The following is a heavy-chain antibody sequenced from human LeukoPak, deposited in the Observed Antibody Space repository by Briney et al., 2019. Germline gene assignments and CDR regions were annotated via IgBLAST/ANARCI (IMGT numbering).Heavy chain of an antibody. Sequence: GRSLRLSCAVSGITFSSYDMHWVRQAPGKGLEWVAVISNDGSKAYTADSVKDRFTISRDNSKNTLYLQMTNLRPEDTAVYYCAKDTGSSYHYYGMDVWGPGTTVTVSS. CDR2: ISNDGSKA. J-gene: IGHJ6*02. CDR3: AKDTGSSYHYYGMDV. CDR1: GITFSSYD. D-gene: IGHD6-13*01. V-gene: IGHV3-30*18.